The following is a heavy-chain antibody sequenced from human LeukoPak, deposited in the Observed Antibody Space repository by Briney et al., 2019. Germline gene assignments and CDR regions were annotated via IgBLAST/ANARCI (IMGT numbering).Heavy chain of an antibody. CDR1: GYTFTGYY. CDR2: INPNSGAT. Sequence: ASVKVSCKASGYTFTGYYVHWVRQAPGQGLEWMGWINPNSGATNYAQKLQDRVTMTTDTSTSTAYMELRSLRSDDTAVYYCAREYITSSGLSYYFDYWGQGTLVTVSS. J-gene: IGHJ4*02. D-gene: IGHD6-6*01. CDR3: AREYITSSGLSYYFDY. V-gene: IGHV1-2*02.